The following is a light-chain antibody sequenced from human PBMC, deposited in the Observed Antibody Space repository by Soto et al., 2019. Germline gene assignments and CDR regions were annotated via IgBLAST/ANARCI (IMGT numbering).Light chain of an antibody. V-gene: IGKV3-11*01. CDR2: DAS. CDR1: RSVSSY. Sequence: EIVLTQSPATLSLSPGERATLSCRASRSVSSYLAWYQQKPGQAPRLLIYDASNRATGIPARFSGSGSGTDFTLTISSLEPEDFAVYYCQQRSNWPTFGGGTKVDIK. J-gene: IGKJ4*01. CDR3: QQRSNWPT.